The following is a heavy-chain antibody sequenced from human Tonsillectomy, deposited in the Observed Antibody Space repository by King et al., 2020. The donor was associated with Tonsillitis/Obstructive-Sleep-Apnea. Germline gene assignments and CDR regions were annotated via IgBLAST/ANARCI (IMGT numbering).Heavy chain of an antibody. V-gene: IGHV4-59*01. J-gene: IGHJ3*01. CDR3: AREALDAFDV. Sequence: VQLQESGPGLVKPSETLSLTCTVSGGSISSYYWSWIRQPPGKGLDWIGYIYYNGSTKYNPSLKSRVTISVDTSKHHFSLKLSSVTAADTAVYYCAREALDAFDVWGQGTMVTVSS. CDR1: GGSISSYY. CDR2: IYYNGST.